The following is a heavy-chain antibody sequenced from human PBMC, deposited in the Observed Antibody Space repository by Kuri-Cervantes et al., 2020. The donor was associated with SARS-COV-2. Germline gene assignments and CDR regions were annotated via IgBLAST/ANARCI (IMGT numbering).Heavy chain of an antibody. CDR1: GYTFSDYY. D-gene: IGHD2-2*01. CDR3: ARGDIGAEYCTTTNCPSRWFDP. V-gene: IGHV1-2*02. J-gene: IGHJ5*02. CDR2: INPHSGGT. Sequence: ASVKVSCKASGYTFSDYYMHWVRQAPGQGLEWMGWINPHSGGTNYAQKFQDRITMARDTSISTAYMELTRLRSDDTAVYYCARGDIGAEYCTTTNCPSRWFDPWGQGTLVTVSS.